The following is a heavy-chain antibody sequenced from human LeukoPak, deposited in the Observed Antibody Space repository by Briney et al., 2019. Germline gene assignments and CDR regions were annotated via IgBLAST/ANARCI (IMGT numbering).Heavy chain of an antibody. D-gene: IGHD3-10*01. CDR3: AKSNGYGLIDI. J-gene: IGHJ3*02. CDR1: GFTFRSYG. CDR2: ISGSGGRT. V-gene: IGHV3-23*01. Sequence: GGSLRLSCAASGFTFRSYGMSWVRQAPGKGLEWVSGISGSGGRTFYADSVKGRFTISRDKSKNTLYLQMNSLRAEDTAVYYCAKSNGYGLIDIWGQGTMVTVSS.